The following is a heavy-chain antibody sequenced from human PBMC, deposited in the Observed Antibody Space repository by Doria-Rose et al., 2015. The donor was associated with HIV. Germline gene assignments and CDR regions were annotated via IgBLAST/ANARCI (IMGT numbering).Heavy chain of an antibody. Sequence: QITLKESGPVVVKPTETLTPTCTVSGVSLSSPGMGVSWIRQPPGKALEWLANIVSDDERSYNTSLKSRFTISRGTAKRQVVLTMTDMDPVDTATYYCARIKSSRWYHKYYFDFWGQGTLVIVSA. V-gene: IGHV2-26*01. CDR2: IVSDDER. D-gene: IGHD6-13*01. J-gene: IGHJ4*02. CDR3: ARIKSSRWYHKYYFDF. CDR1: GVSLSSPGMG.